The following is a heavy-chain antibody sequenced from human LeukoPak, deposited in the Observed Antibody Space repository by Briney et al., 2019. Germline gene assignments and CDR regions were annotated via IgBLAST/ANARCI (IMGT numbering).Heavy chain of an antibody. D-gene: IGHD1-26*01. CDR1: GFTFSSYG. V-gene: IGHV3-33*01. CDR2: IWYDGSIK. Sequence: GGSLRLSCAASGFTFSSYGMHWVRQAPGKGLEWVAVIWYDGSIKYYADSVKGRFTISRDNPKNTLYLQMNSLRAEDTAVYYCARVGSGSYFLDAFDIWGQGTMVTVSS. CDR3: ARVGSGSYFLDAFDI. J-gene: IGHJ3*02.